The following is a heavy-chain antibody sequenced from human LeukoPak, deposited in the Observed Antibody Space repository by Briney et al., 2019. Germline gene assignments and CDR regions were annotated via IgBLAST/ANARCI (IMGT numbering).Heavy chain of an antibody. D-gene: IGHD3-22*01. CDR2: INPNSGGT. J-gene: IGHJ5*02. CDR1: GYTFTSYA. V-gene: IGHV1-2*06. CDR3: ARLTYYYDSSGYPNWFDP. Sequence: ASVKVSCKASGYTFTSYAMHWVRQAPGQGLEWMGRINPNSGGTNYAQKFQGRVTMTRDTSISTAYMELSRLRSDDTAVYYCARLTYYYDSSGYPNWFDPWGQGTLVTVSS.